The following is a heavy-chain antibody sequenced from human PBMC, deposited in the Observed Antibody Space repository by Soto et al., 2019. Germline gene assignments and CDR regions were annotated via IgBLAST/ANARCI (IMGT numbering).Heavy chain of an antibody. CDR1: GFTFSSYA. D-gene: IGHD3-16*02. CDR2: ISGSGGST. Sequence: VQLLESGGGLVQPGGSLRLSCAASGFTFSSYAMSWVRQAPGKGLEWVSAISGSGGSTYYADSVKGRFTISRDNSKNTLYLQMNSLRAEDTAVYYCAKGTYDYIWGSYPQGYYMDVWGKGTTVTVSS. CDR3: AKGTYDYIWGSYPQGYYMDV. V-gene: IGHV3-23*01. J-gene: IGHJ6*03.